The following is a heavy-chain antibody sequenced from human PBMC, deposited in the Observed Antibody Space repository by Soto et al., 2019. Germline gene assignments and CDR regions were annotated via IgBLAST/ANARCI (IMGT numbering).Heavy chain of an antibody. J-gene: IGHJ4*02. CDR3: ARREIQGPIDY. CDR1: GYSISSRNW. Sequence: SDTLSHTCAVSGYSISSRNWWGWIRQPPGKGLEWIGYIYYSGTTYYNPSLKSRVTMSVDTSKNQFSLKLTSVTAVDTAVYYCARREIQGPIDYWGQGTLVTVS. CDR2: IYYSGTT. V-gene: IGHV4-28*01. D-gene: IGHD1-26*01.